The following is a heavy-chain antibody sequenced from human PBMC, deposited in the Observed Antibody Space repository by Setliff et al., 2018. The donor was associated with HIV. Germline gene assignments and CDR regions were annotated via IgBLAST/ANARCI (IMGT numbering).Heavy chain of an antibody. CDR3: ARGGRSLAAQTWFDP. V-gene: IGHV4-59*11. Sequence: SETLSLTCTVSGGSISSHYWSWIRQPPGKGLEWIGYISYTGSTNYNPSLKSRVTISVDTSKNQLSLKLSSVTAADTAVYYCARGGRSLAAQTWFDPWGQGTLVTVSS. CDR2: ISYTGST. D-gene: IGHD6-6*01. CDR1: GGSISSHY. J-gene: IGHJ5*02.